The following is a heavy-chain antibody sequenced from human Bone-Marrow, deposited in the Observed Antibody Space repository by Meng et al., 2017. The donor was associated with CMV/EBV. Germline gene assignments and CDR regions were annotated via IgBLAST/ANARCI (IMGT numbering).Heavy chain of an antibody. V-gene: IGHV3-15*01. Sequence: GGSLRLSCAASGFTFSKAWMSWVRQAPGKGLEWVGRIKGKTDGGTTDYAAPVKGRFTISRDDSKNTLYLQMNSLRIEDTALYYCARGNHGLQHNWGQGTLVTVSS. CDR1: GFTFSKAW. D-gene: IGHD5-24*01. CDR3: ARGNHGLQHN. CDR2: IKGKTDGGTT. J-gene: IGHJ4*02.